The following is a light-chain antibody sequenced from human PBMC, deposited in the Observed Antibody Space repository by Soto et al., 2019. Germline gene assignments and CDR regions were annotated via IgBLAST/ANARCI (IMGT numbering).Light chain of an antibody. CDR3: SSYRSSILV. V-gene: IGLV2-14*01. J-gene: IGLJ3*02. CDR2: EVS. CDR1: SSDVGGYNY. Sequence: QSVLTKPASVSGSPGQSITISCTGTSSDVGGYNYVSWYQQYPGKAPKLMIYEVSNRPSGVSNRFSGSKSGNTASLTISGLQAEDEADYYCSSYRSSILVFGGGTKLTVL.